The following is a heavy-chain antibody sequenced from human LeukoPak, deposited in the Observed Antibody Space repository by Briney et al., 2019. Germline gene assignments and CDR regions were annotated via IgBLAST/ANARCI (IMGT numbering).Heavy chain of an antibody. CDR2: ISAYNGNT. V-gene: IGHV1-18*01. CDR1: GYTFTSYG. D-gene: IGHD3-22*01. Sequence: ASVKVSCKASGYTFTSYGISWVRQAPGQGLEWMGWISAYNGNTNYAQKLQGRVTMTTDTSTSTAYMELRSLRSEDTAVYYCARGEDYERYYYDSSGYYYVKPLFDYWGQGTLVTVSS. CDR3: ARGEDYERYYYDSSGYYYVKPLFDY. J-gene: IGHJ4*02.